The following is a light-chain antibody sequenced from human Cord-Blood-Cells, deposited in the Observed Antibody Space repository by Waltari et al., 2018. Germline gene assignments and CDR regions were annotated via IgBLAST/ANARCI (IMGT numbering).Light chain of an antibody. J-gene: IGLJ3*02. CDR3: MIWHSSAWV. CDR2: YKSDSDK. Sequence: QAVLTQPASLSASPGASASLTCTLRSGINVGTYRIYWYQQKPGSPPQYPLRYKSDSDKQQGSGVPSRFSGSNDASANAGILLISGRQSEDEADYYCMIWHSSAWVFGGGTKLTVL. V-gene: IGLV5-45*01. CDR1: SGINVGTYR.